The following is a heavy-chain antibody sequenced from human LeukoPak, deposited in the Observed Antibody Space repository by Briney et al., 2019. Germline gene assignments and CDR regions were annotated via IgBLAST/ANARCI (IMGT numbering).Heavy chain of an antibody. J-gene: IGHJ3*02. CDR3: ARHRDYVPDI. Sequence: GESLKISCKGSGYTFTSYWIGWVRQMPGKGLERMGIIYPGDSESRYSPSFQGQVIISADKSISTAYLQWSSLKASDTAMYYCARHRDYVPDIWGQGTMVTVSS. CDR2: IYPGDSES. CDR1: GYTFTSYW. D-gene: IGHD3-16*01. V-gene: IGHV5-51*01.